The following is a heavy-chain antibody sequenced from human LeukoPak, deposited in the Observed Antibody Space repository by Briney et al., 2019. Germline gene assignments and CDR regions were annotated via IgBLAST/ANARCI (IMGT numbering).Heavy chain of an antibody. CDR2: INPNSGGT. V-gene: IGHV1-2*06. D-gene: IGHD5-18*01. CDR1: GYNFTGYY. Sequence: ASMKVSCKESGYNFTGYYMQWVGQVPGKVVVWLGRINPNSGGTNYAQKFQGRVTMTRDTSISTAYMELSRLRSDDTAVYYCARDRSTAMAIFDYWGQGTLVTVS. J-gene: IGHJ4*02. CDR3: ARDRSTAMAIFDY.